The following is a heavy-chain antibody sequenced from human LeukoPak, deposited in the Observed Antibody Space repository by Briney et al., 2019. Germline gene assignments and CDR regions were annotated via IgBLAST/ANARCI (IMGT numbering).Heavy chain of an antibody. V-gene: IGHV3-33*01. CDR2: IWNEGSNK. D-gene: IGHD3-22*01. J-gene: IGHJ3*02. CDR1: GFTFSSYG. CDR3: ARIHSLYYYDSSGYGAFDI. Sequence: GRSLRLSCAASGFTFSSYGMHWIRQAPVKGLEWVAVIWNEGSNKYYADSVKGRFTISRDNSKNTLYLQMNSLRAEDTAVYYCARIHSLYYYDSSGYGAFDIWGQGTMVTVSS.